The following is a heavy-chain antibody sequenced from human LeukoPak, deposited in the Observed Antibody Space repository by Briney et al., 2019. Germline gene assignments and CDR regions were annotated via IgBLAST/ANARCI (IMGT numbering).Heavy chain of an antibody. D-gene: IGHD3-22*01. CDR1: GFTFSDYY. V-gene: IGHV3-11*04. Sequence: GGSLRLSCAASGFTFSDYYMSWIRQAPGKGLEWVSYIRSSGSTIYYADSVKGRFTISRDNAKNSLYLQMNSLRAEDTAVYYCARYGDSSGYYLGGFDYWGQGTLVTVSS. CDR3: ARYGDSSGYYLGGFDY. J-gene: IGHJ4*02. CDR2: IRSSGSTI.